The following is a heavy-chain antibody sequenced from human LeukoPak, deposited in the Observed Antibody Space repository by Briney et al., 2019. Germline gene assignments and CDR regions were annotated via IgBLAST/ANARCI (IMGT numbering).Heavy chain of an antibody. CDR1: GFTFDSYG. CDR2: MSYDGSNK. CDR3: ARDMWSYHDRSGYGMDV. D-gene: IGHD3-22*01. J-gene: IGHJ6*02. Sequence: PGRSLRLACAASGFTFDSYGMHCVRQAPGKGLEWVAVMSYDGSNKYYADSVKGRFTISRDNSKNTLYLQMNSLRAEDTAVYYCARDMWSYHDRSGYGMDVWGQGTTVTVSS. V-gene: IGHV3-30*03.